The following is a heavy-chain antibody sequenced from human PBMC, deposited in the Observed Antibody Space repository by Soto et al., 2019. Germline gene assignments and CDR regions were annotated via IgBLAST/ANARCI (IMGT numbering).Heavy chain of an antibody. J-gene: IGHJ4*02. CDR1: GFTFSNYG. D-gene: IGHD1-26*01. CDR2: ISNDGSNK. CDR3: AKDGADTGTYKFDY. V-gene: IGHV3-30*18. Sequence: QVQLVESGGGVVQPGMSLSLSCAASGFTFSNYGMHWVRQAPGKGLEWVTLISNDGSNKFNADSVKGRFTISRDNSKNPLYLQMTSLKTEATAVYYCAKDGADTGTYKFDYWGQGTMVTVSS.